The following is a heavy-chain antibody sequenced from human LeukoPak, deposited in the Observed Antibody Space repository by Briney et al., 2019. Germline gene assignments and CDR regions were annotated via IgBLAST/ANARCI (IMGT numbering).Heavy chain of an antibody. Sequence: ASVKVSCKTSGYTFTNYYIHWVRQAPGQGLKGRGRIDPNTGGTKSAKNFQGRVTMTRDTSISTAYMALSGLRSDDTAVYYCASLYDIVGTTVDYWGQGTLVTVSS. CDR1: GYTFTNYY. CDR3: ASLYDIVGTTVDY. CDR2: IDPNTGGT. J-gene: IGHJ4*02. V-gene: IGHV1-2*06. D-gene: IGHD1-26*01.